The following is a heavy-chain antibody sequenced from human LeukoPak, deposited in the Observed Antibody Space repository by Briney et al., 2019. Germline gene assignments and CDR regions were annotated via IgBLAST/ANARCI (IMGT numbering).Heavy chain of an antibody. D-gene: IGHD4-17*01. CDR1: GGSFSGYY. CDR3: AREDRNGDYGGADY. Sequence: MASETLSLTCAVYGGSFSGYYWSWIRQPPGKGLEWIGEINHSGSTNYNPSLKSRVTISVDTSKNQFSLKLSSVTAADTAVYYCAREDRNGDYGGADYWGQGTLVTVSS. V-gene: IGHV4-34*01. CDR2: INHSGST. J-gene: IGHJ4*02.